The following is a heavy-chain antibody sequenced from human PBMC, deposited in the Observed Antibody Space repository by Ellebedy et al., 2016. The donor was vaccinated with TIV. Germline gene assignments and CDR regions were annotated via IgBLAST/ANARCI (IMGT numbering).Heavy chain of an antibody. V-gene: IGHV4-59*08. D-gene: IGHD4-17*01. J-gene: IGHJ6*03. CDR2: IHYSGST. CDR1: GGSISSYH. CDR3: ARFSGDYYMDV. Sequence: SETLSLTCTVSGGSISSYHWSWIRQPPGKGLEWIGYIHYSGSTNYNPSLKSRVTISVDTSKNQFSLRLTSVTAADTAVYYCARFSGDYYMDVWGKGTTVTVSS.